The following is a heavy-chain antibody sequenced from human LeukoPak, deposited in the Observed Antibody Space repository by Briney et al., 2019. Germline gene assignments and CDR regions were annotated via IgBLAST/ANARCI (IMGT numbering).Heavy chain of an antibody. J-gene: IGHJ6*03. CDR1: GGSFSGYY. D-gene: IGHD3-3*01. Sequence: PSETLSLTCAVYGGSFSGYYWSWIRQPPGKGLEWIGEINHSGSTNYNPSLKSRVTISVDTSKNQFSLKLSSVTAADTAVYYCARGFITIFGMPYYMDVWGKGTTVTVSS. CDR2: INHSGST. CDR3: ARGFITIFGMPYYMDV. V-gene: IGHV4-34*01.